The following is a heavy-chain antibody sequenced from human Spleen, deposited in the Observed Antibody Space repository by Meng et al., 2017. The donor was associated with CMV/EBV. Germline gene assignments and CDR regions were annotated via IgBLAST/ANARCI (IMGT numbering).Heavy chain of an antibody. V-gene: IGHV1-18*01. J-gene: IGHJ4*02. D-gene: IGHD6-13*01. CDR1: GYTFTSYG. CDR3: ARADYSSSWANTGDY. CDR2: ISAYNGNT. Sequence: SGYTFTSYGISWVRQAPGQGLEWMGWISAYNGNTNYAQKLQGRVTMTTDTSTSTAYMELRSLRSDDTAVYYCARADYSSSWANTGDYWGQGTLVTVSS.